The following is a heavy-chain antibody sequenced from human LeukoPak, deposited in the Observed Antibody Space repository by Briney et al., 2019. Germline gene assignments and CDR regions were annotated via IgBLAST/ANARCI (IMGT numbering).Heavy chain of an antibody. J-gene: IGHJ4*02. D-gene: IGHD1-14*01. CDR1: GFSFISYE. V-gene: IGHV3-30*04. CDR2: TSSDGTIK. CDR3: AKDLRSGAPDYFDS. Sequence: SLRLSCAASGFSFISYEIHWVRQAPGKGLEWVAVTSSDGTIKIYTDSVKGRSTISRDNYKNTLYLEMNSLRVDDPAVYFCAKDLRSGAPDYFDSWGPGNPVTISS.